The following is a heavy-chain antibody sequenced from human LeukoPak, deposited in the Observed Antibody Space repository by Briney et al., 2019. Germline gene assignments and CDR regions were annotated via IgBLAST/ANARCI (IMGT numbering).Heavy chain of an antibody. CDR2: IYYSGST. CDR3: ARVLLAGTNGEWPFDY. D-gene: IGHD6-19*01. V-gene: IGHV4-59*01. CDR1: GGSISSYY. Sequence: SETLSLTCTVSGGSISSYYWSWIRQPPGKGLEWIGYIYYSGSTNYNPSLKSRVTISVDTSKNQFSLKPSSVTAADTAVYYCARVLLAGTNGEWPFDYWGQGTLVTVSS. J-gene: IGHJ4*02.